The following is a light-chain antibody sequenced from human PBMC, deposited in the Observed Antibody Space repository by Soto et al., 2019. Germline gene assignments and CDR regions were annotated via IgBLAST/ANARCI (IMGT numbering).Light chain of an antibody. J-gene: IGKJ1*01. CDR3: QQRSDWPPWT. CDR2: DAS. V-gene: IGKV3-11*01. Sequence: EILLTQSPGTLSLSPGDIATLXFRAIQSLSNSFIAWYQQKPGQAPRLLIYDASNRATGIPARFSGSGSGTDFTLTISSLEPEDFAVYYCQQRSDWPPWTFGQGTKVDTK. CDR1: QSLSNSF.